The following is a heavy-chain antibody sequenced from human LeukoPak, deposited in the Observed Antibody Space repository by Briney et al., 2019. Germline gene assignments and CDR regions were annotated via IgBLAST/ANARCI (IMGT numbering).Heavy chain of an antibody. D-gene: IGHD3-3*01. J-gene: IGHJ6*03. Sequence: GASVKVSCKASGGTFSSYAISWVRQAPGQGLEWMGGIIPIFGTANYAQKFQGRVTITADESTSTAYMELSSLRSEDTAVYYCARGLTIFGPYYYMDVWGKGTTVTVSS. V-gene: IGHV1-69*13. CDR1: GGTFSSYA. CDR2: IIPIFGTA. CDR3: ARGLTIFGPYYYMDV.